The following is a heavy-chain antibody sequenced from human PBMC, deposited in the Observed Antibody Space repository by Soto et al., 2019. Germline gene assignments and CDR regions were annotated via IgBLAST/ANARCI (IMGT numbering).Heavy chain of an antibody. V-gene: IGHV3-48*03. CDR2: ISTSGSTI. Sequence: GGSLRLSCEISGFTFIDYEVNWVRQAPGKGLEWVSYISTSGSTIYYAESVEDRFTISRDNAEKLVYLQMDSLRVDDTAVYYCAGIRGIWDHCGGGCFYYYGMDVWGQGTTVTVSS. D-gene: IGHD2-21*02. CDR3: AGIRGIWDHCGGGCFYYYGMDV. J-gene: IGHJ6*02. CDR1: GFTFIDYE.